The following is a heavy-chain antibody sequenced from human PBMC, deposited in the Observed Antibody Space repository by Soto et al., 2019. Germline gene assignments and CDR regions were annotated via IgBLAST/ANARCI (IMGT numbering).Heavy chain of an antibody. CDR3: ARLIRRQPYYYDSSGYWFDP. CDR2: IYYSGST. V-gene: IGHV4-39*01. CDR1: GGSISSSSYY. Sequence: QLQLQESGPGLVKPSETLSLTCTVSGGSISSSSYYWGWIRQPPGKGLEWIGSIYYSGSTYYNPSLKSRVTISVDTSKNQFSLKLSSVTAADTAVYYCARLIRRQPYYYDSSGYWFDPWGQGTLVTVSS. J-gene: IGHJ5*02. D-gene: IGHD3-22*01.